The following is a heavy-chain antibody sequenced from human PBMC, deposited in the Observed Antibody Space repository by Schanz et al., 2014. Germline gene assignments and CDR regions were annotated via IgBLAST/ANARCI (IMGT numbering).Heavy chain of an antibody. CDR1: GGTFSTYT. CDR3: ARGRGFYDY. CDR2: FIPILDVG. Sequence: QVQLVQSGAEVKKPGSSVKVSCKASGGTFSTYTISWVRQAPGQGLEWVGRFIPILDVGNYAQQFQGRVTFTADKSTSTAYMELSSLTSEDTAVHYCARGRGFYDYWGQGTLVTVSS. J-gene: IGHJ4*02. V-gene: IGHV1-69*02. D-gene: IGHD3-10*01.